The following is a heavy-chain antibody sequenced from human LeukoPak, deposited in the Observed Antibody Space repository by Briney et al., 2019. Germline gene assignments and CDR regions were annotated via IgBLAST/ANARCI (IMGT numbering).Heavy chain of an antibody. CDR1: GFTFSSYS. CDR2: ISSSSSYI. J-gene: IGHJ6*02. Sequence: PGGSLRLSCAASGFTFSSYSMNWVRQAPXXXXXXXXXISSSSSYIYYADSVKGRFTISRDNAKNSLYLQMNSLRAEDTALYYCAKGFSSSTSSGMDVWGQGTTVTVSS. V-gene: IGHV3-21*04. CDR3: AKGFSSSTSSGMDV. D-gene: IGHD2-2*01.